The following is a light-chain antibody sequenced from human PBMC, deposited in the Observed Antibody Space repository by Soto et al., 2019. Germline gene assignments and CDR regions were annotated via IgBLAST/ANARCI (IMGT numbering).Light chain of an antibody. J-gene: IGKJ4*01. CDR3: QQRSDWPLT. CDR1: QSISSY. CDR2: DAS. Sequence: EIVLTQSPATLSLSPGERATLSCRASQSISSYLAWYQQKPGQAPRLLLYDASNRATGIPARFSGSVSGTDFTLTISSLEPEDFAVYYCQQRSDWPLTFGGGTKVDI. V-gene: IGKV3-11*01.